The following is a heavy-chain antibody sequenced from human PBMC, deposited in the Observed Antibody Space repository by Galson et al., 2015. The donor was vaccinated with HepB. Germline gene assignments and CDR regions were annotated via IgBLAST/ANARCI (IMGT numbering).Heavy chain of an antibody. CDR3: ARDRVVVTAISDY. CDR2: ISSSSSYV. J-gene: IGHJ4*02. D-gene: IGHD2-21*02. CDR1: GFTFSSYS. V-gene: IGHV3-21*01. Sequence: SLRLSCAASGFTFSSYSMNWVRQAPGKGLEWVSSISSSSSYVYYADSVKGRFTISRDNAKNSLYLQMNSLRAEDTAVYYCARDRVVVTAISDYWGQGTLVTVSS.